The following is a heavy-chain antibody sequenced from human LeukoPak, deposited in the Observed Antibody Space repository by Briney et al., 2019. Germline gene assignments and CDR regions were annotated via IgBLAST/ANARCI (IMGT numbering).Heavy chain of an antibody. CDR2: ISYDGSNK. D-gene: IGHD3-3*01. Sequence: PGGSLRLSCAASGFTFSSYAMHWVRQAPGKGLEWVAVISYDGSNKYYADSVKGRFTISRDNSKNTLYLQMNSLRAEDTAVYYCARSPGYDFWSGLTYFDYWGQGTLVTVSS. CDR3: ARSPGYDFWSGLTYFDY. CDR1: GFTFSSYA. V-gene: IGHV3-30*04. J-gene: IGHJ4*02.